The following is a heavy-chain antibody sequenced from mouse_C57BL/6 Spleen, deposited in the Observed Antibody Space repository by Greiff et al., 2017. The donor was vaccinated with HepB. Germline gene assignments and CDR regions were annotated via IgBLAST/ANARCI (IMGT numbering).Heavy chain of an antibody. CDR1: GYTFTSYW. Sequence: VQLQQSGTELVKPGASVKLSCKASGYTFTSYWMHWVKQRPGQGLEWIGNINPSNGGTNYNEKFKSKATLTVDKSSSTAYMQLSSLTSEDSAVYYCARSRGYGSSSFAYWGQGTLVTVSA. CDR2: INPSNGGT. J-gene: IGHJ3*01. V-gene: IGHV1-53*01. CDR3: ARSRGYGSSSFAY. D-gene: IGHD1-1*01.